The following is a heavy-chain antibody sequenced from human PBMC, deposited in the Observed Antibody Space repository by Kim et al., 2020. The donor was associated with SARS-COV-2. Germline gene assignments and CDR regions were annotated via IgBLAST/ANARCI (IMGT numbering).Heavy chain of an antibody. CDR3: ARINMAAGGSTAYYAMDV. CDR2: INTGYGNT. CDR1: GYIFTSYA. D-gene: IGHD6-13*01. V-gene: IGHV1-3*04. Sequence: ASVKVSCKASGYIFTSYAMQWVRQAPGQRLEWMGWINTGYGNTKYSQKFQGRVTITRDTSASAVYMEASSLRSEDTAVYYCARINMAAGGSTAYYAMDVWGQGTTVTVSS. J-gene: IGHJ6*02.